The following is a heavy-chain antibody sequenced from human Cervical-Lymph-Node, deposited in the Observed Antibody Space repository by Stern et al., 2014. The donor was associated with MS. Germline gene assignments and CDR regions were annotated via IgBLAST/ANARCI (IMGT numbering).Heavy chain of an antibody. CDR1: GGSITSGSSH. CDR3: ASPFYCTATTCSDY. Sequence: QLQLQESGPGLVKPSQTLSLTCTVSGGSITSGSSHWSWIRQPAGKGLEWIGRLYTMGNPNYTPSLKTRVPISVHTPKNLSSLPLSSVTAADTAVYFCASPFYCTATTCSDYWGQGTLVTVSS. D-gene: IGHD1-1*01. V-gene: IGHV4-61*02. CDR2: LYTMGNP. J-gene: IGHJ4*02.